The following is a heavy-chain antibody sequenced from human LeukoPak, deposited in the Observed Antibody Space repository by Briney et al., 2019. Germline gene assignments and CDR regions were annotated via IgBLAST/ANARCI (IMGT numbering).Heavy chain of an antibody. CDR3: ARSGRYLDY. CDR2: ISNSGTNI. Sequence: PGGSLRLSCAASGFTFSSYEMNWVRQAPGKGLEWISYISNSGTNIYYPDSVKGRFTISRDNAKNSLYLQMNSLRAKDTAVYYCARSGRYLDYWGQGTLVTVSS. D-gene: IGHD2-15*01. CDR1: GFTFSSYE. V-gene: IGHV3-48*03. J-gene: IGHJ4*02.